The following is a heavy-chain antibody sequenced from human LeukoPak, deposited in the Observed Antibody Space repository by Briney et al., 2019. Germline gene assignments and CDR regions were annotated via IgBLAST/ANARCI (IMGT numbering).Heavy chain of an antibody. CDR3: ARGNFSCSSTSCYLTTFDY. V-gene: IGHV4-34*01. J-gene: IGHJ4*02. Sequence: PSETLSLTCAVYCGSFSGYYWSWIRQPPGKGLEWIGEINHSGSTNYNPSLKSRVTISVDTSKNQFSLKLSSVTAADTAVYYCARGNFSCSSTSCYLTTFDYWGQGTLVTVSS. CDR2: INHSGST. D-gene: IGHD2-2*01. CDR1: CGSFSGYY.